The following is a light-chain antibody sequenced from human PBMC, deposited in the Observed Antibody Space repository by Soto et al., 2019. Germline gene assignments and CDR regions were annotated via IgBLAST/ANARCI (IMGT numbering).Light chain of an antibody. CDR3: QQYNNWPPLT. CDR1: QSVSGN. J-gene: IGKJ4*01. Sequence: EIVMTQSPATLSVSPGERATLSCRASQSVSGNLAWYQQRPGRAPRLLIYGASTRATGIPARFSGSGSGTEFTLTISSLQSEDFAVYYCQQYNNWPPLTFGGGTKVDIK. CDR2: GAS. V-gene: IGKV3-15*01.